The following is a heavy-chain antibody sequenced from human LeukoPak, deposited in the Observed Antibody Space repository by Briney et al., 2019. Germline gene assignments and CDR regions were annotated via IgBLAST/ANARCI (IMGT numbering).Heavy chain of an antibody. Sequence: GGSLRLSCTPSGFNFGDHAMTWVRQAPGKGLEWVGFIRSKAYRGTTEYAASVKGRFTISRDDSKSLVYLQMNSLKSEDTAVYYCSRGPIQLWVHNGVDVWGQGTRSPSP. CDR2: IRSKAYRGTT. D-gene: IGHD5-18*01. V-gene: IGHV3-49*04. J-gene: IGHJ6*02. CDR1: GFNFGDHA. CDR3: SRGPIQLWVHNGVDV.